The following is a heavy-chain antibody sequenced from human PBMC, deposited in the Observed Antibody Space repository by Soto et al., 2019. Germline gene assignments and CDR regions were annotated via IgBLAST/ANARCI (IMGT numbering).Heavy chain of an antibody. D-gene: IGHD3-16*02. CDR1: GGTFSSYT. Sequence: QVQLVQSGAEVKKPGSSVKVSCKASGGTFSSYTISWVRQAPGQGLEWMGRIIPILGIANYAQKFQARVTITADKSPGTAYMELSSLRSEDTAVDYCARVPPLGEFSWGAFDIWGKGTMVTVSS. J-gene: IGHJ3*02. CDR3: ARVPPLGEFSWGAFDI. CDR2: IIPILGIA. V-gene: IGHV1-69*02.